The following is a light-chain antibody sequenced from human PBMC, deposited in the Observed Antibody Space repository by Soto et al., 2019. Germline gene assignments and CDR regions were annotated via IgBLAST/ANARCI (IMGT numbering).Light chain of an antibody. CDR2: EVS. V-gene: IGLV2-14*01. CDR1: SSDVGGYNY. CDR3: SSSTSSSTRV. J-gene: IGLJ3*02. Sequence: QSALTQPASVSGSPGQSITISCTGTSSDVGGYNYVSWYQQHPGKAPKLMIYEVSNRPSGVSNRFSGSKSGNTASLTISGLQAEDEAAYYGSSSTSSSTRVFGGGTKLTVL.